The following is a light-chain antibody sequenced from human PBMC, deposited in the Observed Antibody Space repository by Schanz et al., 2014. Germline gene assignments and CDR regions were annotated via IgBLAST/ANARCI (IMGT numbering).Light chain of an antibody. CDR2: YAS. CDR1: QGRFSNY. J-gene: IGKJ2*01. V-gene: IGKV3-20*01. CDR3: QQYGSSVYT. Sequence: EIVMTQSPATLSLSPGERATLSCRASQGRFSNYLAWYQQKVGQAPRLLIHYASARATGTPDRFSGSGSGTDFTLTISRLDPEDFAVYYCQQYGSSVYTFGQGTKLEIK.